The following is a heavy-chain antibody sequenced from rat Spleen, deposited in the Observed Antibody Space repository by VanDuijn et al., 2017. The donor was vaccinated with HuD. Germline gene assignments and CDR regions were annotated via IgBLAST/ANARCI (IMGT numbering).Heavy chain of an antibody. CDR2: ISSSSNYI. Sequence: EVQLMESGGGLVQPGRSLTLSCLASGFTFSDFGLNWIRQAPGKGLEWVASISSSSNYIYYSDTVRGRFTISRENAKNTLYLEMTGLRSEDTATYYCARHGYGGYSGPFAYWGQGTLVTVSS. D-gene: IGHD1-11*01. J-gene: IGHJ3*01. CDR1: GFTFSDFG. V-gene: IGHV5-34*01. CDR3: ARHGYGGYSGPFAY.